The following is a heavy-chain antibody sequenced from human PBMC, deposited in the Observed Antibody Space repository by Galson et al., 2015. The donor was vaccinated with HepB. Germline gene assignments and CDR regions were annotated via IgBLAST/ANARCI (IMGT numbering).Heavy chain of an antibody. D-gene: IGHD2-2*01. J-gene: IGHJ4*02. CDR3: AKDPPEDIVVVPAAMGFDY. V-gene: IGHV3-23*01. CDR2: ISGSGGST. Sequence: SLRLSCAASGFTFSSYAMSWVRQAPGKGLEWVSAISGSGGSTYYADSVKGRFTISRDNSKNTLYLQMNSLRAEDTAVYYCAKDPPEDIVVVPAAMGFDYWGQGTLVTVSS. CDR1: GFTFSSYA.